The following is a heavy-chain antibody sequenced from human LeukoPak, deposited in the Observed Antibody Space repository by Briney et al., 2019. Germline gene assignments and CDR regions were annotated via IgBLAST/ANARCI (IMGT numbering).Heavy chain of an antibody. J-gene: IGHJ4*02. CDR2: IIPILGIA. Sequence: SVKVSCKASGGTFSSYAISSVRQAPGQGLEWMGRIIPILGIANYAQKFQGRVTITADKSTSTAYMELSSLRSEDTAVYYCARDKGNYGGNWSVSDWGQGTLVTVSS. D-gene: IGHD4-23*01. CDR3: ARDKGNYGGNWSVSD. CDR1: GGTFSSYA. V-gene: IGHV1-69*04.